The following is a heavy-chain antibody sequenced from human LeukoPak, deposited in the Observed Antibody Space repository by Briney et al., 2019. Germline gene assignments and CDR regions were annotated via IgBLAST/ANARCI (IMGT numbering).Heavy chain of an antibody. D-gene: IGHD3-22*01. J-gene: IGHJ4*02. CDR1: GFTFSRFG. V-gene: IGHV3-33*01. CDR2: IWYDGSNK. CDR3: ARDYYYDSSGYWDYYFDY. Sequence: QPGRSLRLSCAASGFTFSRFGMHWVRQAPGKGLEWVAVIWYDGSNKYYADSVKGRFTISRDNSKNTLYLEMNCLRAEDTAVYYCARDYYYDSSGYWDYYFDYWGQGTLVSVSS.